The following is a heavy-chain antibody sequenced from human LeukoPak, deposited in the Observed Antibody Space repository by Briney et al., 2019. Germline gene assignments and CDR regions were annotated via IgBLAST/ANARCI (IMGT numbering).Heavy chain of an antibody. J-gene: IGHJ4*02. CDR2: IYHSGST. CDR1: GGSISSGGYY. CDR3: AKATYYDYVWAPERVHFDY. Sequence: PSQTLSLTCTVSGGSISSGGYYWSWIRQPPGKGLEWIGYIYHSGSTYYNPSLKSRVTISVDRSKNQFSLKLSSVTAADTAVYYCAKATYYDYVWAPERVHFDYWGQGTLVTVSS. D-gene: IGHD3-16*01. V-gene: IGHV4-30-2*01.